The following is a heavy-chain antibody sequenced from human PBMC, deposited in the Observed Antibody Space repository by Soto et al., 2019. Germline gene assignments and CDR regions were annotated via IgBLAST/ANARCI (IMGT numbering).Heavy chain of an antibody. CDR3: ASSTTKGRAVTTDYYYYYMDV. CDR1: GFTFSTYS. J-gene: IGHJ6*03. Sequence: GGSLILSCAASGFTFSTYSMNWVRQAPGKGLEWVSSISSSSSYIYYADSVKGRFTISRDNAKNSLYLQMNSLRAEDTAVYYCASSTTKGRAVTTDYYYYYMDVWGKGTTVTVSS. CDR2: ISSSSSYI. D-gene: IGHD6-19*01. V-gene: IGHV3-21*01.